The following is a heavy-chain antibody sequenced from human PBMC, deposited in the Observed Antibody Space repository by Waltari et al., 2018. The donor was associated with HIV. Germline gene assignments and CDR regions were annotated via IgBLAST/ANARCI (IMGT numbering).Heavy chain of an antibody. D-gene: IGHD2-2*02. J-gene: IGHJ6*02. CDR3: ARRSCNSSSCFTYFYYFAMDV. CDR1: GYTFTKYG. CDR2: ISAYNGNT. V-gene: IGHV1-18*04. Sequence: QVQLMQSGPEVKKPGGSVQVSCTASGYTFTKYGISWVRTAPGQGLEWMGWISAYNGNTKYAQKFQGRVTMTTDTSTRTAYMELRSLSSDDTAVYYCARRSCNSSSCFTYFYYFAMDVWGQGTTVTVSS.